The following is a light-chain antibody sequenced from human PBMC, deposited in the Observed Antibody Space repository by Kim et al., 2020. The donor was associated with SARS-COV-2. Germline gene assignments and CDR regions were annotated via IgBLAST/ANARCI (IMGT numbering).Light chain of an antibody. CDR3: SSYTDSGTWV. Sequence: GPSITISCTGPSSDVGGYHYFSWFQQPPGKAPKIIIYNVSQQPSGVSQRFSASKSGNTASLTISGLQPDDEADYYCSSYTDSGTWVFGGGTKVTVL. J-gene: IGLJ3*02. V-gene: IGLV2-14*03. CDR1: SSDVGGYHY. CDR2: NVS.